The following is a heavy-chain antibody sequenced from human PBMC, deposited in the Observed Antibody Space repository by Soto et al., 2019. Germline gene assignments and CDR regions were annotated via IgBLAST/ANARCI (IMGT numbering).Heavy chain of an antibody. D-gene: IGHD3-3*01. V-gene: IGHV1-3*01. CDR3: ARGDYDFWSGYLALHYYYGMDV. Sequence: AASVKVSCKASGYTFTSYAMHWVRQAPGQRLEWMGWINAGNGNTKYSQKFQGRVTITRDTSASTAYMELSSLRSEDTAVYYCARGDYDFWSGYLALHYYYGMDVWGQGTTVTVSS. CDR1: GYTFTSYA. J-gene: IGHJ6*02. CDR2: INAGNGNT.